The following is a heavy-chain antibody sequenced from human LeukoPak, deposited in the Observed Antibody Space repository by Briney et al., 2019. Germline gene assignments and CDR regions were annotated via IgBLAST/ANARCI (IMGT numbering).Heavy chain of an antibody. V-gene: IGHV3-74*01. Sequence: GGSLRLSCAASGFDFSSNWMHWVRHAPGQGLVWVSRIKGDGISTNYADSVKGRFTISRDIAKNTLYLQMNSLRAEDTALYYCAKANYQLLAPNHPYGLDVWGQGTTVTVSS. CDR1: GFDFSSNW. J-gene: IGHJ6*02. CDR2: IKGDGIST. CDR3: AKANYQLLAPNHPYGLDV. D-gene: IGHD2-2*01.